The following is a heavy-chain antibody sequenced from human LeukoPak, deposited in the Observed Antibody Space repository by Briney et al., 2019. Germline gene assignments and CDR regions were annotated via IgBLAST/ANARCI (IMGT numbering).Heavy chain of an antibody. CDR2: ISYDGSNK. Sequence: GGSLRLSCAASGFTFSSYAMSWVRQAPGKGLEWVAVISYDGSNKYYADSVEGRFTISRDNSKNTLYLQMNSLRAEDTAVYYCARGWFDPWGQGTLVTVSS. J-gene: IGHJ5*02. CDR3: ARGWFDP. V-gene: IGHV3-30*04. CDR1: GFTFSSYA.